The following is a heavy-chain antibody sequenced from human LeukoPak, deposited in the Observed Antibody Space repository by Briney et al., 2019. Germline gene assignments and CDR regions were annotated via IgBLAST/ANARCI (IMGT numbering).Heavy chain of an antibody. J-gene: IGHJ5*02. CDR1: GGSISSGSYY. CDR3: ARLRTMSIAARRWFDP. D-gene: IGHD6-6*01. Sequence: PSETLSLTCTVSGGSISSGSYYWSWIRQPAGKGLEWIGRIYTSGSTNYNPSLKSRVTISVDTSKNQFSLKLSSVTAADTAVYYCARLRTMSIAARRWFDPWGQGTLVTVSS. V-gene: IGHV4-61*02. CDR2: IYTSGST.